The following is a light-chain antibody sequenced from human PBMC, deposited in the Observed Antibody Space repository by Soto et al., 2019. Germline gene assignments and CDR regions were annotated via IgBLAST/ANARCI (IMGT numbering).Light chain of an antibody. CDR2: GGS. V-gene: IGKV3-15*01. Sequence: SPATLSLSPGERATLSCRASQSVSTHLAWYQQKPGQAPRLLIYGGSTRATGIPDRFSGSGSGTDFTLTIIILQSEEFAEYDLQQQSYWSQAFG. CDR3: QQQSYWSQA. CDR1: QSVSTH. J-gene: IGKJ3*01.